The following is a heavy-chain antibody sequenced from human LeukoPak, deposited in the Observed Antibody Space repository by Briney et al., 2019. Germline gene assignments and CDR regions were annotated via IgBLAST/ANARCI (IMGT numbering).Heavy chain of an antibody. CDR2: IFHSGST. J-gene: IGHJ4*02. V-gene: IGHV4-39*01. CDR1: GFSFSSYS. D-gene: IGHD3-10*01. CDR3: ARHQSYSTFDY. Sequence: GSLKLSCGASGFSFSSYSMNWIRQPPGKGLEWIGSIFHSGSTYYNPSLKSRVTISVDTSKNQFSLKLNSVTAADTAVYYCARHQSYSTFDYWGQGTLVTVSS.